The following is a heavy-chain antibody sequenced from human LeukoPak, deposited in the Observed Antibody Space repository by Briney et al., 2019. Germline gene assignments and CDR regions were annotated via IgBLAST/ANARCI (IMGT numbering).Heavy chain of an antibody. J-gene: IGHJ6*03. D-gene: IGHD6-13*01. CDR2: INPNSGGT. CDR3: ARGEAAGPYPNYYYYYMDV. V-gene: IGHV1-2*02. CDR1: GYTFTGYY. Sequence: ASVKVSCKASGYTFTGYYMHWVRQAPGQGLEWMGWINPNSGGTNYAQKFQGRVTMTRDTSISTAYMELSRLRSDDTAVYYCARGEAAGPYPNYYYYYMDVWGKGTTVTISS.